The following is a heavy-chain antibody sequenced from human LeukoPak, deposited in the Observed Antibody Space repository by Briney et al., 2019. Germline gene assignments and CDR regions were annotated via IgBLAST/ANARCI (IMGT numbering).Heavy chain of an antibody. CDR2: IYTSGST. V-gene: IGHV4-61*02. D-gene: IGHD2-2*01. J-gene: IGHJ6*02. Sequence: SETLSLTCTVSGGSISSGSYYWSWIRQPAGKGLEWIGRIYTSGSTNYNPSLKSRVTISVDTSKNQFSLKLSSVTAADTAVYYCARGYIVVVPAEDYYYYYGMDVWGQGTTVTVSS. CDR1: GGSISSGSYY. CDR3: ARGYIVVVPAEDYYYYYGMDV.